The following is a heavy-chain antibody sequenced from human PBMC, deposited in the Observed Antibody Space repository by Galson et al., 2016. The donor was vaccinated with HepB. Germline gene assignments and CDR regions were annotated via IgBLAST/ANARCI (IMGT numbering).Heavy chain of an antibody. CDR1: GYSFTRYY. J-gene: IGHJ6*02. V-gene: IGHV5-51*01. CDR3: ARRRDILTGYHSYYYVMDV. Sequence: QSGAEVKKPGESLKISCKGSGYSFTRYYIAWVRQMPGKGLEWMGIIYPSDSDTRYSPSFQGQVIISADKSINTAYLQWSSLKASDTAMYYCARRRDILTGYHSYYYVMDVWGQGTTVTVSS. D-gene: IGHD3-9*01. CDR2: IYPSDSDT.